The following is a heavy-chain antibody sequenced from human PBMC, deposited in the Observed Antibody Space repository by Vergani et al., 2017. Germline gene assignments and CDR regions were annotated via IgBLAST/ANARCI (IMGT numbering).Heavy chain of an antibody. V-gene: IGHV1-69*12. Sequence: QVQLVQSGAEVKKPGSSVKVSCKASGGTFSSYAISWVRQAPGQGLEWMGGIIPIFGTANYAQKFQGRVTITADESTSTAYMELSSLRSEDTAVYYCARSRGGQMATTYGGFDYWGQGTLVTVSS. J-gene: IGHJ4*02. D-gene: IGHD5-24*01. CDR3: ARSRGGQMATTYGGFDY. CDR2: IIPIFGTA. CDR1: GGTFSSYA.